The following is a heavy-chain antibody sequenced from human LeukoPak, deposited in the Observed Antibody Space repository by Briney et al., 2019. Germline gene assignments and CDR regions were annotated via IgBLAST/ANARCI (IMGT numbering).Heavy chain of an antibody. J-gene: IGHJ2*01. CDR3: ARVYYSNSYDYWYFDL. CDR1: GYSISSGYY. CDR2: IYYSGST. D-gene: IGHD6-13*01. V-gene: IGHV4-61*01. Sequence: ETLSLTCTVSGYSISSGYYWGWIRQPPGKGLEWIAYIYYSGSTNYNPSLKSRVTISVDTSKNQFSLKLSSVTAADTAVYYCARVYYSNSYDYWYFDLWGRGTLVTVSS.